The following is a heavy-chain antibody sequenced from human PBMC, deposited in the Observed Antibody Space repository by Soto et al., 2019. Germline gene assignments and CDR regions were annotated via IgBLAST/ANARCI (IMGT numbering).Heavy chain of an antibody. CDR2: IIPIFGTA. J-gene: IGHJ3*02. D-gene: IGHD3-22*01. V-gene: IGHV1-69*13. CDR1: GGTSSSYA. CDR3: AGFDSSGYYPSCDAFDI. Sequence: GASVKVSCKASGGTSSSYAISWVRQAPGQGLEWMGGIIPIFGTANYAQKFQGRVTITADESTSTAYMELSSLRSEDTAVYYCAGFDSSGYYPSCDAFDIWGQGTMVTVSS.